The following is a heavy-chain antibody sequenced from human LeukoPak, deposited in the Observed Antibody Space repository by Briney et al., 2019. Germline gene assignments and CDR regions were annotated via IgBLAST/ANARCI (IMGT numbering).Heavy chain of an antibody. J-gene: IGHJ4*02. CDR1: GYTFTGYY. CDR2: INPNSGGT. CDR3: ARDLFKGRGSSWYVGY. Sequence: GASVKVSCKASGYTFTGYYMHWVRQAPGQGLEWMGRINPNSGGTNYAQKFQGRVTMTRDTSISTAHMELSRLRSDDTAVYYCARDLFKGRGSSWYVGYWGQGTLVTVSS. V-gene: IGHV1-2*06. D-gene: IGHD6-13*01.